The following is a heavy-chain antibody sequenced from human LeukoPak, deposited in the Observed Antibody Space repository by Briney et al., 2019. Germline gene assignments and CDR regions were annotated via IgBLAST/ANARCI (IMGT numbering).Heavy chain of an antibody. J-gene: IGHJ6*03. D-gene: IGHD3-3*01. Sequence: WASVKVSCKASGYTFTSYGISWVRQAPGQGLEWMGWISAYNGNTNYAQKLQGRVTMTTDTSTSTAYMELRSLRSDDTAVYYCARGIPRLEWGYYYYYYMDVWGKGTTVTVSS. CDR3: ARGIPRLEWGYYYYYYMDV. V-gene: IGHV1-18*01. CDR2: ISAYNGNT. CDR1: GYTFTSYG.